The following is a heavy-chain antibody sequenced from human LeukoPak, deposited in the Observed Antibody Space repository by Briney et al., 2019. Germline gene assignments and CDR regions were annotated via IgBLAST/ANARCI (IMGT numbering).Heavy chain of an antibody. J-gene: IGHJ4*02. CDR2: INSDGSGT. V-gene: IGHV3-74*01. CDR3: ARDPSSGWDHYFDY. D-gene: IGHD6-19*01. CDR1: GFTFSSYW. Sequence: PGGSLRLSCAASGFTFSSYWMHWVRQAPGKGLVWVSRINSDGSGTSYADSVKDRFTISRDNSKNTLYLQMNSLRAEDTAVYYCARDPSSGWDHYFDYWGQGTLVTVSS.